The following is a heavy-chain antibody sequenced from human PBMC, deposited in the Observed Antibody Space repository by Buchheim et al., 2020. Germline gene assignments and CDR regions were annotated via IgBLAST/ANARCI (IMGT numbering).Heavy chain of an antibody. V-gene: IGHV3-30*18. CDR2: ISYVGSNK. D-gene: IGHD5-18*01. CDR3: AKDRVIRGYSYVLEL. CDR1: GFTFSSYG. J-gene: IGHJ4*02. Sequence: QVQLVESGGGVVQPGRSLRLSCAASGFTFSSYGMHWVRQAPGKGLEWVSVISYVGSNKYYADSVKGRFTISRDNSKNTLYLQMNSLRAEDTAVYYCAKDRVIRGYSYVLELWGQGTL.